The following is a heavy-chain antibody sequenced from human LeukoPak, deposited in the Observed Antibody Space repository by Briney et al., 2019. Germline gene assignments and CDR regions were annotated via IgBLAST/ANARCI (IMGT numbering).Heavy chain of an antibody. CDR3: AKYRG. V-gene: IGHV3-7*01. J-gene: IGHJ4*02. CDR2: IKEDGSEK. D-gene: IGHD2-2*02. CDR1: GFTFSRYW. Sequence: GGSLRPSCAGSGFTFSRYWMSWVRQAPGKGLEWVANIKEDGSEKYHVDSVKGQFTISRDNAKNSLYLQMNSLRAEDTAIYYCAKYRGWGQGTLVTVSS.